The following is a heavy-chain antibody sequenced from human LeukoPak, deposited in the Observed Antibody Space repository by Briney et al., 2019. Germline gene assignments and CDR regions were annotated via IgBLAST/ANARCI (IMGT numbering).Heavy chain of an antibody. CDR3: ARSRYCSSTSCYRPTDNWFDP. CDR1: GGSISSYY. D-gene: IGHD2-2*01. CDR2: IYYSGST. V-gene: IGHV4-59*01. Sequence: PETLSLTCTVSGGSISSYYWSWIRQPPGKGLEWIGYIYYSGSTIYNPSLKSRVTISVDASKNQFSLKLSSVTAADTAVYYCARSRYCSSTSCYRPTDNWFDPWGQGTLVTVSS. J-gene: IGHJ5*02.